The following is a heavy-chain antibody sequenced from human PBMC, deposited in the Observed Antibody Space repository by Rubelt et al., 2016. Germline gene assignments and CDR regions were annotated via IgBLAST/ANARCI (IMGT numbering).Heavy chain of an antibody. CDR3: ASLHRGAYYYYGMDV. CDR1: GFTFSSYA. D-gene: IGHD1-14*01. Sequence: PASGFTFSSYAMHWVRQAPGKGLEWVGVISYEGSNKYYAVSGKGRFTIASGNSKDTLYLQMNSLRAEDTGVYYWASLHRGAYYYYGMDVWGQGTTVTVSS. J-gene: IGHJ6*02. CDR2: ISYEGSNK. V-gene: IGHV3-30*04.